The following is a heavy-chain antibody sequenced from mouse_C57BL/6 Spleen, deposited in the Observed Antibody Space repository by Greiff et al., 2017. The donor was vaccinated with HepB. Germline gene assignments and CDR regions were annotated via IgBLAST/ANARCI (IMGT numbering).Heavy chain of an antibody. J-gene: IGHJ3*01. CDR2: IRNKANNHAT. Sequence: EVMLVESGGGLVQPGGSMKLSCAASGFTFSDAWMDWVRQSPEKGLEWVAEIRNKANNHATYYAESVKGRFTISRDDSKSSVYLQMNSLRAEDTGIYYCTRHGSIYGFAYWGQGTLVTVSA. CDR3: TRHGSIYGFAY. V-gene: IGHV6-6*01. CDR1: GFTFSDAW. D-gene: IGHD1-1*01.